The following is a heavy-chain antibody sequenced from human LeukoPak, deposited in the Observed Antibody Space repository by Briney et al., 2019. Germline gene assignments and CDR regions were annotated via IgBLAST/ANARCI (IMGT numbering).Heavy chain of an antibody. CDR3: ARVYSSSLYYYYYMDV. V-gene: IGHV1-69*13. J-gene: IGHJ6*03. Sequence: ASVKVSCKASGGTFSSYAINWVRQAPGQGLKWMGGIIPIFGTANYAQKFQGRVTITADEYTSTAYMELSSLRSDDAAVYYCARVYSSSLYYYYYMDVWGKGTTVTVSS. CDR2: IIPIFGTA. CDR1: GGTFSSYA. D-gene: IGHD6-6*01.